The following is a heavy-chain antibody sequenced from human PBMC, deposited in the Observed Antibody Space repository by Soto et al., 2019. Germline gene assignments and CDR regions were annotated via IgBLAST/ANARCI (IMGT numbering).Heavy chain of an antibody. CDR1: GFTFSSYA. D-gene: IGHD6-19*01. CDR3: AKEQWLTNPDADLKHFDY. V-gene: IGHV3-23*01. J-gene: IGHJ4*02. CDR2: ISGSGGST. Sequence: GGSLRLSCAASGFTFSSYAMSWVRQAPGKGLEWVSTISGSGGSTYYADSVKGRFTISRDNSKNTLYLQMNSLRAEDTAVYYCAKEQWLTNPDADLKHFDYWGQGTLVTVSS.